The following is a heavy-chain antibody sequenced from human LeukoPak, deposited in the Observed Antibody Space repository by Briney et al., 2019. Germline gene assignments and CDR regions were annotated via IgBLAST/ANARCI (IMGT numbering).Heavy chain of an antibody. Sequence: PGGSLRLSCAASGITVSSNYMSWVRQAPGKGLEWVSVIYSGGSTYYADSVKGRFTISRDNSKNMLYLQMNSLRAEDTAVYYCARDLELTYYDSSGHDYWGQGTLVTVSS. D-gene: IGHD3-22*01. V-gene: IGHV3-53*01. CDR3: ARDLELTYYDSSGHDY. CDR1: GITVSSNY. J-gene: IGHJ4*02. CDR2: IYSGGST.